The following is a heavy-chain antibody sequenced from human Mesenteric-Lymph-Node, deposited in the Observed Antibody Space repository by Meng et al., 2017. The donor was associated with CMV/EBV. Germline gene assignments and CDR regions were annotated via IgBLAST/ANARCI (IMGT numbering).Heavy chain of an antibody. D-gene: IGHD4-17*01. V-gene: IGHV4-61*01. Sequence: SETLSLTCSVSGGSVSSGYYYWGWIRQPPGKELELIGYIYYSGSTNYNPSLRSRVTMSLDTSQNQFSLELRSMTAADTAVYFCSSLPTTVSTDDAFDIWGRGTMVTVSS. CDR2: IYYSGST. J-gene: IGHJ3*02. CDR3: SSLPTTVSTDDAFDI. CDR1: GGSVSSGYYY.